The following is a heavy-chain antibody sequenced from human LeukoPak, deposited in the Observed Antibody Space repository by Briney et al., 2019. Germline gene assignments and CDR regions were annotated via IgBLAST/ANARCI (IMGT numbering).Heavy chain of an antibody. J-gene: IGHJ5*02. D-gene: IGHD6-19*01. CDR3: ARAAGIAVAGPYFNWFDP. Sequence: SETLSLTCTVSGGSLSSYYWSWVRQPPGKGLEWMAYIYYSGSTNYNPSLKSRVTISVDTSKNQFSLKLSSVTAADTAAYYCARAAGIAVAGPYFNWFDPWGQVTLVTVSP. V-gene: IGHV4-59*01. CDR1: GGSLSSYY. CDR2: IYYSGST.